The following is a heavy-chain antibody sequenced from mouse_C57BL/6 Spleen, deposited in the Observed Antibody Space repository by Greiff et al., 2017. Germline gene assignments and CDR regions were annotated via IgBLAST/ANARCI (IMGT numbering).Heavy chain of an antibody. J-gene: IGHJ1*03. CDR1: GYTFTDYN. CDR2: INPNNGGT. CDR3: AILPGGYFDV. V-gene: IGHV1-22*01. Sequence: VQLKQSGPELVKPGASVKMSCKASGYTFTDYNMHWVKQSHGKSLEWIGYINPNNGGTSYNQKFKGKATLTVNKSSSTAYMELRSLTSEDSAVYYCAILPGGYFDVWGTGTTVTVSS. D-gene: IGHD2-10*01.